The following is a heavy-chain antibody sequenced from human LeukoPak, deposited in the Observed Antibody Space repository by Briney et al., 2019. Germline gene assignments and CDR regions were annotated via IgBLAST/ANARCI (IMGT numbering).Heavy chain of an antibody. CDR1: GGSISSSSYY. CDR3: AREPPRGGAIDY. CDR2: IYYSGST. V-gene: IGHV4-39*07. D-gene: IGHD3-16*01. Sequence: TSETLSLTCTVSGGSISSSSYYWGWIRQPPGKGLEWIGSIYYSGSTNYNPSLKSRVTMSVDTSKNQFSLKLSSVTAADTAVYYCAREPPRGGAIDYWGQGTLVTVSS. J-gene: IGHJ4*02.